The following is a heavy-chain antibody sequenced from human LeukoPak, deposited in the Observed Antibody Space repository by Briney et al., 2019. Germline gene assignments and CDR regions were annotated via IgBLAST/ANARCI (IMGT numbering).Heavy chain of an antibody. CDR3: ARSRYSPHYAFADY. V-gene: IGHV4-31*03. D-gene: IGHD2-15*01. Sequence: ASETLSLTCTVSGGSISSGGYYWSWIRRHPGKGLEWIGYIYYSGSTYYNPSLKSRVTISVDTSKNQSSLKLSSVTAADTAVYYCARSRYSPHYAFADYWGQGTLVTVSS. CDR2: IYYSGST. J-gene: IGHJ4*02. CDR1: GGSISSGGYY.